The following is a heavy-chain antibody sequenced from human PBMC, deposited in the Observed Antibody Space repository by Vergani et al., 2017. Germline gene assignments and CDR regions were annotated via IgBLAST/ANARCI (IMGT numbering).Heavy chain of an antibody. Sequence: QVQLQESGPGLVKPSQTLSLTCTVSGGSISSGGYYWSWIRQPPGKGLEWIGYIYYSGSTNYTPSLKSRVTISVDTSKNQFSLKLSSVTAADTAVYYCARGAYYYSSDLGFDYWGQGTLVTVSS. CDR2: IYYSGST. V-gene: IGHV4-61*08. D-gene: IGHD6-19*01. CDR3: ARGAYYYSSDLGFDY. CDR1: GGSISSGGYY. J-gene: IGHJ4*02.